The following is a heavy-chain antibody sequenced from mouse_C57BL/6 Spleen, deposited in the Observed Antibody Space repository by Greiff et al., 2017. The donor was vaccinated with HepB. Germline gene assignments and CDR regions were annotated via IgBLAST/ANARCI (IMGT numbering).Heavy chain of an antibody. J-gene: IGHJ1*03. Sequence: QVQLQQSGPGLVQPSQSLSITCTVSGFSLTSYGVHWVRQSPGKGLEWLGVIWRGGSTDYNAAFMSRLSITKDNSKSQVFFKMNSLQADDTAIYYCAKNFYYYGSRYWYFDVWGTGTTVTVSS. CDR2: IWRGGST. CDR1: GFSLTSYG. D-gene: IGHD1-1*01. CDR3: AKNFYYYGSRYWYFDV. V-gene: IGHV2-5*01.